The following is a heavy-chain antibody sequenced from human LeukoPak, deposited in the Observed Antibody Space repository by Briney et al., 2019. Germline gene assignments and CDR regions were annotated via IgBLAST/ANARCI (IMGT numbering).Heavy chain of an antibody. V-gene: IGHV1-69*04. CDR1: GGTFSSYA. CDR3: AARYCSSTSCYSPPWFDP. J-gene: IGHJ5*02. CDR2: IIPILGIT. D-gene: IGHD2-2*01. Sequence: GASVKVSCKASGGTFSSYAISWVRQAPGQGLEWMGRIIPILGITNYAQKFQGRVTITADKSTSTAYMELSSLRSEDTAVYYCAARYCSSTSCYSPPWFDPWGQGTLVTVSS.